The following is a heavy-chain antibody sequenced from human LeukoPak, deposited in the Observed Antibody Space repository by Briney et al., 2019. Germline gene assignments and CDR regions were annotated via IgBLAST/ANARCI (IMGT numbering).Heavy chain of an antibody. J-gene: IGHJ4*02. CDR1: GLTFSSDA. CDR3: ARGRGGRWYFDY. D-gene: IGHD3-16*02. V-gene: IGHV3-23*01. CDR2: ISGSGGNT. Sequence: PGGSLRLSCAAPGLTFSSDAMSWVRPAPGKGLEWVSAISGSGGNTYYADSVKGRFTISRDNSKNTLYLQMNSLRAEDTAVYYCARGRGGRWYFDYWGQGTLVTVSS.